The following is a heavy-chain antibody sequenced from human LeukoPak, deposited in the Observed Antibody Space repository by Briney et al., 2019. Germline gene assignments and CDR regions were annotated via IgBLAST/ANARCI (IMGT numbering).Heavy chain of an antibody. CDR2: IRYDGSNK. Sequence: PGGSLRLSCAASGFTFSSYGMHWVRQAPGKGLEWVAFIRYDGSNKYYADSVKGRFTISRDNSKNTLYLQMNSLRAEDTAVYYCAKVDLDGWYPRAFDIWGQGTMVTVSS. J-gene: IGHJ3*02. CDR3: AKVDLDGWYPRAFDI. D-gene: IGHD6-19*01. V-gene: IGHV3-30*02. CDR1: GFTFSSYG.